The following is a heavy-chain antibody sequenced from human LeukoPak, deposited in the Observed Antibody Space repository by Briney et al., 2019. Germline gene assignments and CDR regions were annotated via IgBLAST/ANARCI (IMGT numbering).Heavy chain of an antibody. CDR2: ISGDGGTT. CDR3: AKGGDRIWDAFDI. V-gene: IGHV3-43*02. D-gene: IGHD2-21*01. J-gene: IGHJ3*02. CDR1: GFSFDDYA. Sequence: GGSLRLSCAASGFSFDDYAMYWVRQAPGKGLEWVSLISGDGGTTYYADSVKGRFTTSRDNSKKSLYLQMNSLRTEDTALYYCAKGGDRIWDAFDIWGQGTRVTVSS.